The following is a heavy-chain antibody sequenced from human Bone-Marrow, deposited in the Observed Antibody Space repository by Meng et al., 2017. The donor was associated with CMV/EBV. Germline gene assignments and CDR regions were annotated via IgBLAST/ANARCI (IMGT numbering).Heavy chain of an antibody. CDR3: VRDRIPDIVVVPAAPTFQH. CDR2: ISYDGSNK. D-gene: IGHD2-2*01. J-gene: IGHJ1*01. V-gene: IGHV3-30-3*01. CDR1: GFTFSSYA. Sequence: GGSLRLSCAASGFTFSSYAMHWVRQAPGKGLEWVAVISYDGSNKYYADSVKGRFTISRDNSKNTLYLQMNSLRAEDTAVYYCVRDRIPDIVVVPAAPTFQHWGQGTLVTVSS.